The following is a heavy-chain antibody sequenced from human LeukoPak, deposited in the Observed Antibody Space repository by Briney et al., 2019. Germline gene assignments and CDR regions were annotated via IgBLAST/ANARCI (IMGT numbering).Heavy chain of an antibody. CDR2: IHYTGST. Sequence: SETLSLTCTVSGGSISSDSYYWGWIRHPPGKGLEWIGSIHYTGSTYHNPPLRSRVTISVDTSKNQFCLKLSSVTAADTALYYCAGAFWSDYSNWYFDLWGRGTLVTVSS. CDR3: AGAFWSDYSNWYFDL. CDR1: GGSISSDSYY. D-gene: IGHD3-3*01. V-gene: IGHV4-39*07. J-gene: IGHJ2*01.